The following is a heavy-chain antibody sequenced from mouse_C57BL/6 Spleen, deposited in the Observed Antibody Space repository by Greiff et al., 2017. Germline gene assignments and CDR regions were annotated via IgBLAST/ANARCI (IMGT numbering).Heavy chain of an antibody. V-gene: IGHV2-5*01. CDR3: AKPYYYGSSYWYFDV. CDR2: IWRGGST. J-gene: IGHJ1*03. Sequence: VQLQQSGPGLVQPSQSLSITCTVSGFSLTSYGVHWVRQSPGKGLEWLGVIWRGGSTDYNAAFMYRLSITKDNSKSQVFFKMNSLQADDTAIYYCAKPYYYGSSYWYFDVWGTGTTVTVSS. CDR1: GFSLTSYG. D-gene: IGHD1-1*01.